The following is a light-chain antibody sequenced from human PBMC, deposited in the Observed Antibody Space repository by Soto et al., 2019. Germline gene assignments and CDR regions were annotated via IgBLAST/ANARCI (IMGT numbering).Light chain of an antibody. J-gene: IGKJ1*01. CDR2: GAS. V-gene: IGKV3-15*01. Sequence: EMVMTQSPATLSVSPGERATLSCRASQSVSRNLAWYQQKPGQTPRLLIYGASTRVPGIPARFIGSGSGTEFTLTISSLQYEDIAVYYCHQYNNWPQTFGRGTKVEIK. CDR1: QSVSRN. CDR3: HQYNNWPQT.